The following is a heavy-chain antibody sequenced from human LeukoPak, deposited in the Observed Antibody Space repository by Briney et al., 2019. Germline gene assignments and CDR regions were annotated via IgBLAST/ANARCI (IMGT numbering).Heavy chain of an antibody. CDR2: INPNSGGT. CDR1: GYTFTGYY. CDR3: AREYVMTNTMIVADDAFDI. J-gene: IGHJ3*02. D-gene: IGHD3-22*01. V-gene: IGHV1-2*02. Sequence: GASVKVSCPASGYTFTGYYMHWVRQAPGQGLEWMGWINPNSGGTNYAQKFQGRVTMTRDTSISTAYMELSRLRSDDTAMYYCAREYVMTNTMIVADDAFDIWGQGTMVTVSS.